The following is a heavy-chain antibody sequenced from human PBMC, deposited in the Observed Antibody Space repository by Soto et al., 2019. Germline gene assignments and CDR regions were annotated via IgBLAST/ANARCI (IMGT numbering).Heavy chain of an antibody. Sequence: PGGSLRLSCAASGFIFSNAWINWVRQSPGKGLEWVSSINRDSTVIYYADSVKGRFTISRDNARNSLSLQMNSLRAEDTAVYYCLNGDYYVGPGTLVTVSS. CDR1: GFIFSNAW. CDR2: INRDSTVI. J-gene: IGHJ4*02. D-gene: IGHD3-16*01. CDR3: LNGDYY. V-gene: IGHV3-48*01.